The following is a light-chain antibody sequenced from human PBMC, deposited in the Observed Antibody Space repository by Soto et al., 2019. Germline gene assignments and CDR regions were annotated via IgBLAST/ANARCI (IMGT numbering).Light chain of an antibody. CDR3: SSYAGSIYWV. J-gene: IGLJ3*02. V-gene: IGLV2-8*01. CDR2: EVS. CDR1: RSDVGGYNY. Sequence: QSALTQTPSASGSPGQSVTIACTGTRSDVGGYNYVSWYQQHPGKAPKLMIYEVSKRPSGVPDRFSGSKSGNTASLTVSGLQADDEADYYCSSYAGSIYWVFGGGTKLTVL.